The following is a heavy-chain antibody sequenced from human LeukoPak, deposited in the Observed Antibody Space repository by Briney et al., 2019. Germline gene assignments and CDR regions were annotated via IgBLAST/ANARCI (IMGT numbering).Heavy chain of an antibody. Sequence: PGGSLRLSCAASGFTFSSYGMHWVRQAPGKGLEGVAFIRYDGSNKYYADSVKGRFTISRDNSKNTLYLQMNSLRAEDTAVYYCAKGEATVVTWPFDYWGQGTLVTVSS. J-gene: IGHJ4*02. CDR3: AKGEATVVTWPFDY. CDR2: IRYDGSNK. D-gene: IGHD4-23*01. V-gene: IGHV3-30*02. CDR1: GFTFSSYG.